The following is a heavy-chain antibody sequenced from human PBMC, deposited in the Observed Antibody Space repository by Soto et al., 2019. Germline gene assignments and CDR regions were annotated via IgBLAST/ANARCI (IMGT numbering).Heavy chain of an antibody. Sequence: EVQLVESGGGLVEPGGSLRLSCAASGFTFSRAWMNWVRQVPGKWREWVGRIKSKSNDATVDYSAAMKDRITISRDDSKKTLCLQENSLKTEVTAVYDINADRGVYTPLVAYDFWGHGNLVTVSS. J-gene: IGHJ5*01. CDR2: IKSKSNDATV. CDR3: NADRGVYTPLVAYDF. CDR1: GFTFSRAW. V-gene: IGHV3-15*07. D-gene: IGHD2-8*01.